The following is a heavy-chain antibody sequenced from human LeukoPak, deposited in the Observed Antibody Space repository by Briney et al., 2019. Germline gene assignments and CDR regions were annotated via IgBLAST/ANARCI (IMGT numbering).Heavy chain of an antibody. CDR1: GFTFSSYA. CDR2: ISYDGSNK. CDR3: ARVDVSGWYGYYFDY. J-gene: IGHJ4*02. V-gene: IGHV3-30-3*01. D-gene: IGHD6-19*01. Sequence: GGSLRLSCAASGFTFSSYAMHWARQAPGKGLEWVAVISYDGSNKYYADSVKGRFTISRDNSKNTLYLQMNSLRAEDTAVYYCARVDVSGWYGYYFDYWGQGTLVTVSS.